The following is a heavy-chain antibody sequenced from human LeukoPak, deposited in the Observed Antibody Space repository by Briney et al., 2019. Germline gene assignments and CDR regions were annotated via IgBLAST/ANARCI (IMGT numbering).Heavy chain of an antibody. D-gene: IGHD3-3*01. CDR2: ISGSGGST. V-gene: IGHV3-23*01. Sequence: GGSLRLSCAAPGFTFSSYAMSWVRQAPGKGLEWVSAISGSGGSTNYADSVKGRFTISRDNSKNTLYLQMNSLRAEDTAVYYRAKERDFWSGYDAFDIWGQGTMVTVSS. CDR3: AKERDFWSGYDAFDI. J-gene: IGHJ3*02. CDR1: GFTFSSYA.